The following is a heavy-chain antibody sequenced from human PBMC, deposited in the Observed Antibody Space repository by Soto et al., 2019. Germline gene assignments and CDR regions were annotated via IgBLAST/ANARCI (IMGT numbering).Heavy chain of an antibody. CDR2: ISGYNGDT. CDR3: ARENVLSYVDTAMVDYFDY. V-gene: IGHV1-18*01. CDR1: GYTFNTYS. J-gene: IGHJ4*02. Sequence: ASVKVSCKASGYTFNTYSISWVRQAPGQGLEWMGWISGYNGDTHYAQKFQGRVTMTTDTSTSTAYMELRSLRSDDTAMYYCARENVLSYVDTAMVDYFDYWGQGTLGTVSS. D-gene: IGHD5-18*01.